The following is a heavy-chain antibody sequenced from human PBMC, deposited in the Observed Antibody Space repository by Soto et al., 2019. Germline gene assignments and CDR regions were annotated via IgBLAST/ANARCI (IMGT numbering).Heavy chain of an antibody. V-gene: IGHV3-33*03. J-gene: IGHJ4*02. CDR1: GCTLSSYG. CDR2: IWYDGSNK. Sequence: GGSLRLSCAASGCTLSSYGMHWVRQAPGKGLEWVAVIWYDGSNKYYADSVKGRFTISRDNAKNSLYLQMNSLRAEDTAVYYCATKSGLIRHYFDYWGQGTLVTVSS. CDR3: ATKSGLIRHYFDY. D-gene: IGHD2-8*01.